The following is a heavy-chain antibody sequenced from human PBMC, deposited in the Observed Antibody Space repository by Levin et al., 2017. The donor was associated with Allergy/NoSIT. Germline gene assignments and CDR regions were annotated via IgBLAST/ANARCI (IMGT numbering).Heavy chain of an antibody. CDR3: AKSPDVAFNWFDP. Sequence: LSLTCAASGFPFSIYGMSWVRQAPGKGLEWVSAITDTGGSTYYADSVRGRFTISRDNSKNTLHLQMNSLRAEDTAVYYCAKSPDVAFNWFDPWGQGTLVTVSS. CDR1: GFPFSIYG. CDR2: ITDTGGST. J-gene: IGHJ5*02. V-gene: IGHV3-23*01.